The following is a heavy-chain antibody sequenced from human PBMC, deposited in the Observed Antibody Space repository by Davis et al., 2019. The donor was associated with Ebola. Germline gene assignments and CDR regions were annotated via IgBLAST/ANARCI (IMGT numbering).Heavy chain of an antibody. CDR1: GSTFRRYW. CDR2: IKEDGSEK. CDR3: VRTTYGAPEY. V-gene: IGHV3-7*01. J-gene: IGHJ4*02. D-gene: IGHD4-17*01. Sequence: PGGSLRPSCAASGSTFRRYWMSWVRQAPGKGLEWVAKIKEDGSEKLEVDSVKGRFTISRDNARNTVSLQMNSLTAEDTAVYYCVRTTYGAPEYWGQGTLVTVSS.